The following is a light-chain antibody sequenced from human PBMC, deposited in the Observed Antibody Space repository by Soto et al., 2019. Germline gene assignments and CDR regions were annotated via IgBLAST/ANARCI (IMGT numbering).Light chain of an antibody. J-gene: IGKJ1*01. Sequence: AIRMTQSPSSFSASTGDRVTITCRASQGISSYLAWYQQKPGEAPNLLIYETSTLQSGVPSRFSGDGYGTDFTLTISSLQPEDFATYYCQQSYSTLWTFGQGTKVDIK. CDR3: QQSYSTLWT. V-gene: IGKV1-8*01. CDR2: ETS. CDR1: QGISSY.